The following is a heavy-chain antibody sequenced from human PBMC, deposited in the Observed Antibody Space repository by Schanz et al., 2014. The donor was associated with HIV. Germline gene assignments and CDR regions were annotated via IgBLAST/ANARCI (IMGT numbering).Heavy chain of an antibody. CDR1: GFRFRSYW. CDR3: AKDRNHYDSRYRGKGNYYYYYGMDV. J-gene: IGHJ6*02. D-gene: IGHD3-22*01. V-gene: IGHV3-7*01. Sequence: DVQLVESGGSLVQPGGSLRLSCAASGFRFRSYWMSWVRQAPGKGLEWVANIKEDGIEKYYVDSVKGRFTISRDNAKNSLYLNMYSLRAEDTAVYYCAKDRNHYDSRYRGKGNYYYYYGMDVWGQGTTVTVSS. CDR2: IKEDGIEK.